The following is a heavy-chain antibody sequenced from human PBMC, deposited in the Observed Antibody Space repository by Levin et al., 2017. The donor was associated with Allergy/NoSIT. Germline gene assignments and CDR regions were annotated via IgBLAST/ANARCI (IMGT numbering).Heavy chain of an antibody. D-gene: IGHD3-22*01. J-gene: IGHJ1*01. V-gene: IGHV1-69*01. CDR2: IIPIFGTA. CDR1: GGTFSSYA. Sequence: KISCKASGGTFSSYAISWVRQAPGQGLEWMGGIIPIFGTANYAQKFQGRVTITADESTSTAYMELSSLRSEDTAVYYCARDDSSGYYFQHWGQGTLVTVSS. CDR3: ARDDSSGYYFQH.